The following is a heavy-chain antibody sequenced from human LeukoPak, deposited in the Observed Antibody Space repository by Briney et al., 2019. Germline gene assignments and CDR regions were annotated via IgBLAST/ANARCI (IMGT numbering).Heavy chain of an antibody. CDR1: GGSISSYY. CDR2: NYYSGST. J-gene: IGHJ6*02. V-gene: IGHV4-59*01. Sequence: SETLSPTCTASGGSISSYYWSWIRQPPGKGVEGIGYNYYSGSTNYNPSVKRRVTISVDTSKSPFSLWLSSVTAADTAMYYCARNRESYYYAMDVWGQGDTGTVSS. CDR3: ARNRESYYYAMDV.